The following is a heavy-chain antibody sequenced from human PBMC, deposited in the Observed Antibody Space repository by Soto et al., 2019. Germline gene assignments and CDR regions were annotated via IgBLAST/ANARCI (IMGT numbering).Heavy chain of an antibody. V-gene: IGHV3-30*18. Sequence: GGSLRLSCAASGFTFSSYGMHWVRQAPGKGLEWVAVISYDGSNKYYADSVKGRFTISRDNSKNTLYLQMNSLRADDTAVYYCAKAGGTYYYASSGYYYFDYWGQGTLVTVSS. CDR3: AKAGGTYYYASSGYYYFDY. J-gene: IGHJ4*02. CDR1: GFTFSSYG. CDR2: ISYDGSNK. D-gene: IGHD3-22*01.